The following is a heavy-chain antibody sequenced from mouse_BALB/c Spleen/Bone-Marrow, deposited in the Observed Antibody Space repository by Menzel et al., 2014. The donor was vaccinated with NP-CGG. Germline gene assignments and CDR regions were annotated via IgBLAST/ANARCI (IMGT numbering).Heavy chain of an antibody. CDR3: TRFWDEAY. J-gene: IGHJ3*01. D-gene: IGHD4-1*01. CDR2: INPRNGGT. Sequence: VQLQQSGAELGKPGASVKLSCKASGYTFTNYYMYWVKQRPGQGLEWIGEINPRNGGTNFNEKFKRKATLTVDKSSSTAYMKLNSLTSEDSAVYYCTRFWDEAYWGQGTLVTVSA. CDR1: GYTFTNYY. V-gene: IGHV1S81*02.